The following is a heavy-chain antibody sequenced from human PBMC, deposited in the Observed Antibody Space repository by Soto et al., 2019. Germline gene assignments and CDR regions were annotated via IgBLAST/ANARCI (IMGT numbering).Heavy chain of an antibody. CDR3: AIHSKGRAPVDY. CDR1: GGSISSSSYY. J-gene: IGHJ4*02. V-gene: IGHV4-39*01. Sequence: QLQLQESGPGLVKPSETLSLTCTVSGGSISSSSYYWGWIRQPPGKGLEWIGSIYYSGSTYYNPSLKSRVTISVDTSKNQFSLKLSSVTAADTAVYYCAIHSKGRAPVDYWGQGTLVTVSS. D-gene: IGHD2-15*01. CDR2: IYYSGST.